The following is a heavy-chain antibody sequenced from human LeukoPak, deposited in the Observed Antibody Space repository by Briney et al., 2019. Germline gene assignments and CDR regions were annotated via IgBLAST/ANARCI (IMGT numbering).Heavy chain of an antibody. CDR1: GFTFSSYS. CDR3: AKDLAAAAGTPADY. Sequence: PGGSLRLSCAASGFTFSSYSMNWVRQAPGKGLEWVSSIISSSSTFIYYADSVKGRFTISRDNAKNSLYLQMNSLRAEDTAVYYCAKDLAAAAGTPADYWGQGTLVTVSS. CDR2: IISSSSTFI. J-gene: IGHJ4*02. V-gene: IGHV3-21*04. D-gene: IGHD6-13*01.